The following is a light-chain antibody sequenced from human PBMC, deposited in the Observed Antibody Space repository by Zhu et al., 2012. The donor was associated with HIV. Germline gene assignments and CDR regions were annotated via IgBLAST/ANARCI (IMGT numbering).Light chain of an antibody. V-gene: IGKV1-9*01. CDR1: QGISNH. CDR3: TTILLLYPT. CDR2: GAS. Sequence: DIQLTQSPSFLSASVGDRVTITCRASQGISNHLAWYHQKPGKAPKLLIYGASILQRWGPIKIQRQWIWDRIHSHISSLQPEVFCVLYFCTTILLLYPTFGGTGPRWR. J-gene: IGKJ4*01.